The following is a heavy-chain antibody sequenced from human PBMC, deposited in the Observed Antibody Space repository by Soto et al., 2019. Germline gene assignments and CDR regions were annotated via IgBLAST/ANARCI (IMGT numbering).Heavy chain of an antibody. CDR3: ARGGSSWSVDY. Sequence: PGGSLRLSCAASGFTFSTSAMNWVRQAPGKGLEWVSYISSGGSTIYYADSVKGRFTISRDNAKNSLYLQMNSLRVEDTAVDDCARGGSSWSVDYWGQGTLVTVAS. J-gene: IGHJ4*02. D-gene: IGHD6-13*01. V-gene: IGHV3-48*01. CDR1: GFTFSTSA. CDR2: ISSGGSTI.